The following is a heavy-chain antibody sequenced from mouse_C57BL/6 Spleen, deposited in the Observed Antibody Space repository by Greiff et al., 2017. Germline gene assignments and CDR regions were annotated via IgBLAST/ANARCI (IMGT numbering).Heavy chain of an antibody. CDR1: GFSFTSYG. CDR2: IWSGGST. Sequence: QVQLQQSGPGLVKPSQSLSITCTVSGFSFTSYGVHWVRQSPGKGLEWLGVIWSGGSTDYNAAFISRLSSSKDNSKSPVFFKMNSLQADDTAIYYCARTGTFWYFDVWGTGTTVTVSS. J-gene: IGHJ1*03. V-gene: IGHV2-2*01. CDR3: ARTGTFWYFDV. D-gene: IGHD4-1*01.